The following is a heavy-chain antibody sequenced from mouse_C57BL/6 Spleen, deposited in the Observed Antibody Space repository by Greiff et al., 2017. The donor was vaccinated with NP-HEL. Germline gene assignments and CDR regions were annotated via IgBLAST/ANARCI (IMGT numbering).Heavy chain of an antibody. J-gene: IGHJ2*01. V-gene: IGHV1-50*01. D-gene: IGHD2-9*01. Sequence: QVQLQQPGAELVKPGASVKLSCKASGYTFTSYWMQWVKQRPGQGLEWIGEIDPSDSYTNYNQMFKGKATLTVDTYSRTAYIMNSSQTSEDAAVYYAARPTIVTARDYWGQGTTLTVSS. CDR3: ARPTIVTARDY. CDR1: GYTFTSYW. CDR2: IDPSDSYT.